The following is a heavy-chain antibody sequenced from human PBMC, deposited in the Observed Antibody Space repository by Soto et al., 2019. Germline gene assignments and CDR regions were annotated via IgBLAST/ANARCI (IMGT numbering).Heavy chain of an antibody. CDR3: ARNLGVVTPAYYGMDV. J-gene: IGHJ6*02. CDR2: AIPIFGTP. Sequence: QVQLVQSGAEVKKPGSSVKVSCKASGGTFSSYAISWVRQAPGQGLEWMGGAIPIFGTPNYAQKFQGRVTFTADESTSTAYMELGSLRSEDTAVYYCARNLGVVTPAYYGMDVWCQGTTVTVSS. D-gene: IGHD3-16*01. V-gene: IGHV1-69*01. CDR1: GGTFSSYA.